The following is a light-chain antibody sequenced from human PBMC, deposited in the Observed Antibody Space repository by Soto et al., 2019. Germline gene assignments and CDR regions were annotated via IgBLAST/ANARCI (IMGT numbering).Light chain of an antibody. CDR2: EVS. CDR1: SSDVGGYNY. Sequence: QSVLTQPASVSGSPGQWITISCTGTSSDVGGYNYVSWYQQHPGKAPKLIIYEVSNRPSGVSNRFSGSKSGDTASLTISGLHAEDEADYYCSSYTSSSTLYVFGTGTKLTVL. CDR3: SSYTSSSTLYV. J-gene: IGLJ1*01. V-gene: IGLV2-14*01.